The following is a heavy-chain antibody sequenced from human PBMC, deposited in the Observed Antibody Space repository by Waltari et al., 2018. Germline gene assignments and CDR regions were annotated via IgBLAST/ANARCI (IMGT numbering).Heavy chain of an antibody. Sequence: EVQLLESGGGLVQPGGSLRLSCAASGFTFSSYAMSWVRQAPGNGLEWVSVIYSGCSRPYYADSVNGRFTISRDNSKNTLYLQMNSLRAEDTSVYYCAKLGVPAAVIGAFDIWGQGTMVTVSS. CDR1: GFTFSSYA. J-gene: IGHJ3*02. CDR3: AKLGVPAAVIGAFDI. CDR2: IYSGCSRP. V-gene: IGHV3-23*03. D-gene: IGHD2-2*01.